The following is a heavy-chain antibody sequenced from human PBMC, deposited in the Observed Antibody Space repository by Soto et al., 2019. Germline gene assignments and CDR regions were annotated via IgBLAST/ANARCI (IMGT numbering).Heavy chain of an antibody. CDR3: AREYYGLLTGYSTDY. J-gene: IGHJ4*02. CDR1: GFPFSSYW. Sequence: EVQLVESGGDLVQRGGSLRLSCAASGFPFSSYWMHWVRHTPGKGLDWVARISGDGVTTYYADSVTGRFTVSRDNAKNTLSLQISSLRAEDTAVYYCAREYYGLLTGYSTDYWGQGTLVSVSS. CDR2: ISGDGVTT. D-gene: IGHD3-9*01. V-gene: IGHV3-74*01.